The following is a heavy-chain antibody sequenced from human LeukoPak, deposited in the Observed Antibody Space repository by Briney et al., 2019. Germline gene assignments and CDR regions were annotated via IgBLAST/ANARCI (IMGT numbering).Heavy chain of an antibody. CDR3: ARGYDSSGYYLSAQTFDY. Sequence: PGGSLRLSCAASGFTFSSYSMNWVRQAPGKGLEWVSYISSSSSTIYYADSVKGRFTISRDNAKNSLYLQMNSLRAEDTAVYYCARGYDSSGYYLSAQTFDYWGQGTLVTVSS. CDR1: GFTFSSYS. CDR2: ISSSSSTI. D-gene: IGHD3-22*01. J-gene: IGHJ4*02. V-gene: IGHV3-48*01.